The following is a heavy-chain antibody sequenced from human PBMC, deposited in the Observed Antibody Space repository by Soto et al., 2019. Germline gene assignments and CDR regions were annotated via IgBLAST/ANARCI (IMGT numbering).Heavy chain of an antibody. CDR2: IYYSGST. J-gene: IGHJ4*02. CDR3: ASAGGWLSSTVAY. D-gene: IGHD3-9*01. Sequence: QVQLQESGPGLVKPSQTLSLTCTVSGGSISSGGYYWSWIRQHPGKGLEWIGYIYYSGSTYYNPSLKSRVTISVHTSKIPXSLNXSSGTAADTAVYYCASAGGWLSSTVAYWGQGTLVTVSS. CDR1: GGSISSGGYY. V-gene: IGHV4-31*03.